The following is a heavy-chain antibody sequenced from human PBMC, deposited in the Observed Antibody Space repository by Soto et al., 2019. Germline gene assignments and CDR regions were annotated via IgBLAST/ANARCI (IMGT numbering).Heavy chain of an antibody. J-gene: IGHJ5*02. CDR2: INSDGSST. Sequence: EVQLVESGGGLVQPGGSLRLSCAASGFTFSRYWMHWVRQVPGKGLVWVSRINSDGSSTSYADSVKGRFTISRDNANNTLYLQMNSLRVEDTAVYYCARADDCSSSNCYRWLDPWGQGTLVTVSS. CDR1: GFTFSRYW. CDR3: ARADDCSSSNCYRWLDP. V-gene: IGHV3-74*01. D-gene: IGHD2-2*02.